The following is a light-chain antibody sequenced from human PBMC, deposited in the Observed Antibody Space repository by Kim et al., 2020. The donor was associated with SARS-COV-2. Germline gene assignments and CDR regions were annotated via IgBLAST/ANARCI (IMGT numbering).Light chain of an antibody. CDR2: AAS. CDR3: QKYGSPPLT. CDR1: QSISNY. J-gene: IGKJ4*02. V-gene: IGKV1-27*01. Sequence: DIQMTQSPSSLSASVGDRVTITCRASQSISNYLAWYQQKPGKVPNVLISAASTLQSGVPSRFSGSGSGTDFTLTITSLQPEDVATYYCQKYGSPPLTFGGGTKVDIK.